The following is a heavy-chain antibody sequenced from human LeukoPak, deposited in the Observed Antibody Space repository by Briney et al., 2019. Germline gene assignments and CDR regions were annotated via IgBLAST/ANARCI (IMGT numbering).Heavy chain of an antibody. D-gene: IGHD5-18*01. CDR3: ARDLGTWIQLCTFDY. J-gene: IGHJ4*02. V-gene: IGHV3-30-3*01. Sequence: GGSLRLSCAASGFTFSSYAMHWVRRAPGKGLEWVAVISYDGSNKYYADSVKGRFTISRDNSKNTLYLQMNSLRAEDTAVYYCARDLGTWIQLCTFDYWGQGTLVTVSS. CDR1: GFTFSSYA. CDR2: ISYDGSNK.